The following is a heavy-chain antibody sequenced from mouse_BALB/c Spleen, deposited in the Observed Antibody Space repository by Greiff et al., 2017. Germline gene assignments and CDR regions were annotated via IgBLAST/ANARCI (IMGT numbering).Heavy chain of an antibody. Sequence: VQLVESGPGLVAPSQCLSITCTASGFSLTGYGVNWVRQPPGKGLEWLGMIWGDGSTDYNSALKSKLSISKDNSKSRVFLKMNSLQTDDTARYYCAREDFDYWGQGTTLTVSS. J-gene: IGHJ2*01. CDR2: IWGDGST. CDR1: GFSLTGYG. V-gene: IGHV2-6-7*01. CDR3: AREDFDY.